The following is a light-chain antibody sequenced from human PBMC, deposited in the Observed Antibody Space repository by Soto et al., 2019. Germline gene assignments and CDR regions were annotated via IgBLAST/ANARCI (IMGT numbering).Light chain of an antibody. CDR1: SSDVGGYNY. CDR2: EVS. V-gene: IGLV2-14*01. Sequence: QSVLTQPASVSGSPGQSITISCTGTSSDVGGYNYVSWYQQHPGKAPKLMIYEVSNRPSGVSNCFSGSKSGNTASLTISGLQAEDEADYYCSSYTSSSTLDVFGTGTKLTVL. CDR3: SSYTSSSTLDV. J-gene: IGLJ1*01.